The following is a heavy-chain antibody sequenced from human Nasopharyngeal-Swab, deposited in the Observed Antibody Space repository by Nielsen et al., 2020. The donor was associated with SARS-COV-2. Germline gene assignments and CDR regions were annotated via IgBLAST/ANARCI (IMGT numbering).Heavy chain of an antibody. Sequence: SETLSLTCTVSGDSISSNFYFWGWIRQPPGKGLEWIGSIFYSGSTYYNPSLKSQVTISLDTSKNQFSLNLNSVTAADTAVYYCAREGHYGASISLHDHWGQGTLVTVSS. CDR2: IFYSGST. J-gene: IGHJ4*02. V-gene: IGHV4-39*02. CDR3: AREGHYGASISLHDH. D-gene: IGHD4/OR15-4a*01. CDR1: GDSISSNFYF.